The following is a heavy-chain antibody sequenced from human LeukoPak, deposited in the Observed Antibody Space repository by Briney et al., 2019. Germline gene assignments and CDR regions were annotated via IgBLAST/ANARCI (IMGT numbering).Heavy chain of an antibody. V-gene: IGHV4-30-4*08. CDR2: IYYSGST. CDR3: ARVPRGANWFDP. Sequence: SQTLSLTCTVSGGSISSGDYYWSWIRQPPGKGLEWVGYIYYSGSTNYNPSLKSRVTISVDTSKNQFSLKLSSVTAADTAVYYCARVPRGANWFDPWGQGTLVTVSS. J-gene: IGHJ5*02. CDR1: GGSISSGDYY. D-gene: IGHD3-10*01.